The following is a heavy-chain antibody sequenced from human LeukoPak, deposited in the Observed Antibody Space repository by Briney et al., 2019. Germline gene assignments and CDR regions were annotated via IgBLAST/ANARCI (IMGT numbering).Heavy chain of an antibody. CDR3: AKSNYYCSDSCQPDDAFDV. Sequence: GGSLRLSCAASGFTFSTYAMSWVRQVPGEGLEWVSGISNTAGFTYYADSVKGRFTISRDNSKNTLYLQLNSLRAEDTAVYYCAKSNYYCSDSCQPDDAFDVWGQGTMVTVSS. J-gene: IGHJ3*01. CDR1: GFTFSTYA. D-gene: IGHD2-15*01. CDR2: ISNTAGFT. V-gene: IGHV3-23*01.